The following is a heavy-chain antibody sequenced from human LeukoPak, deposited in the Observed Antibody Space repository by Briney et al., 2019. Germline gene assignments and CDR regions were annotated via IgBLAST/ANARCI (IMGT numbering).Heavy chain of an antibody. Sequence: ASVKVSCKVSGHTLTELSMHWVRQAPGKGLEWMGGFDPEDGETIYAQKLQGRVTMTTDTSTSTAYMELRSLRSDDTAVYYCARGVAVAGSGEFDYWGQGTLVTVSS. V-gene: IGHV1-24*01. CDR3: ARGVAVAGSGEFDY. D-gene: IGHD6-19*01. J-gene: IGHJ4*02. CDR1: GHTLTELS. CDR2: FDPEDGET.